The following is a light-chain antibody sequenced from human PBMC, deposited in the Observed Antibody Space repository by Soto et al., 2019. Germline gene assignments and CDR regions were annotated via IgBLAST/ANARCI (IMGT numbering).Light chain of an antibody. CDR3: QQYYSYPLT. J-gene: IGKJ4*01. Sequence: DLQMTQSPSTLSASVGDRVTITCRASQSIRSWLAWYQQKPGKAPKLLIYKASSLESGVPSRFSGSGSGTDFTLTISCLQSEDFATYYCQQYYSYPLTFGGGTKVDIK. CDR2: KAS. V-gene: IGKV1-5*03. CDR1: QSIRSW.